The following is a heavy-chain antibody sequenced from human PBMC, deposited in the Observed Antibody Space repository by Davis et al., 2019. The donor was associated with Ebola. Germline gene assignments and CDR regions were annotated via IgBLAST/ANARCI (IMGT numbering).Heavy chain of an antibody. J-gene: IGHJ4*02. CDR1: GFSFSAHW. Sequence: GGSLRLSCTASGFSFSAHWMSWVRQAPGKGLEWVAVISYDGSNKYYADSVKGRFTISRDNSKNTLYLQMNSLRAEDTAVYYCAKDFFGWAVAGTYGVDYWGQGTLVTVSS. CDR3: AKDFFGWAVAGTYGVDY. CDR2: ISYDGSNK. D-gene: IGHD6-19*01. V-gene: IGHV3-30*18.